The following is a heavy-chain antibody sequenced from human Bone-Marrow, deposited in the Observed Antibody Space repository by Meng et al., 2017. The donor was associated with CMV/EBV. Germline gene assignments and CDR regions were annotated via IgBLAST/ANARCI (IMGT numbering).Heavy chain of an antibody. CDR1: GFSFSDYY. CDR2: IRSGGSTI. CDR3: ATVYVGWGLY. V-gene: IGHV3-11*01. Sequence: LSCVASGFSFSDYYMSWIRQAPGKGLEWVSYIRSGGSTIYNADSVKGRFTISRDDAKNSLYLQMNNLTADDTAVYYCATVYVGWGLYWGQGALVTVSS. J-gene: IGHJ4*02. D-gene: IGHD3-16*01.